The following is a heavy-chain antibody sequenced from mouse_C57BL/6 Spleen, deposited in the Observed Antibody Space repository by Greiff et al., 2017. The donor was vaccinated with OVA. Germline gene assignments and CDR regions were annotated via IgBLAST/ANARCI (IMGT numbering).Heavy chain of an antibody. CDR3: ARPVLLRPYDAMDY. Sequence: EVQLVESGGGLVKPGGSLKLSCAASGFTFSDYGMHWVRQAPEKGLEWVAYISSGSSTIYYADTVKGRFTISRDNAKNTLFLQMTSLRSEDTAMYYCARPVLLRPYDAMDYWGQGTSVTVSS. CDR1: GFTFSDYG. D-gene: IGHD1-1*01. V-gene: IGHV5-17*01. J-gene: IGHJ4*01. CDR2: ISSGSSTI.